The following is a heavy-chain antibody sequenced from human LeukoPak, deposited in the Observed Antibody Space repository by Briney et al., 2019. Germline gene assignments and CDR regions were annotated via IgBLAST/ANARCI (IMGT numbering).Heavy chain of an antibody. Sequence: SETLSLTCTVSGGSISTYYWSWIRQPPGKGLEWIAYIFYSGSTNYNPSLKSRVTISVDTSKNQFSLKLSSVTAADTAVYYCARHRGYYDSPNWFDPWGQGTLVTVSS. CDR1: GGSISTYY. CDR2: IFYSGST. J-gene: IGHJ5*02. CDR3: ARHRGYYDSPNWFDP. V-gene: IGHV4-59*08. D-gene: IGHD3-22*01.